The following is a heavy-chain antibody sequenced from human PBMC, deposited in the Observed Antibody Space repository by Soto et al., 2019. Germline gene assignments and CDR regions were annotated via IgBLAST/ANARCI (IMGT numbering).Heavy chain of an antibody. J-gene: IGHJ4*02. CDR2: IIPILGIA. CDR1: GGTFSSYT. Sequence: QVQLVQSGAEVKKPGSSVKVSCKASGGTFSSYTISWVRQAPGQGLEWMGRIIPILGIANYAQKLQGRVTITADKSTSTAYMELSSLRSEYTAVYYCARGARYCSSTSCYVHYFDYWGQGTLVTVSS. CDR3: ARGARYCSSTSCYVHYFDY. V-gene: IGHV1-69*02. D-gene: IGHD2-2*01.